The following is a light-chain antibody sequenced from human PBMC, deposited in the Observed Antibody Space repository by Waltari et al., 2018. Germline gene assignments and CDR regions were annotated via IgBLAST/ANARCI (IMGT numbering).Light chain of an antibody. CDR2: EVT. CDR3: NSYTGDRTVV. Sequence: QSALTQPPSVSGSPGQSVTISCPGTSSDLGSYNRVSWYQQPPGTAPKLIIYEVTNRPSGVPDRFSGSKSGNTASLTISGLQAEDEADYYCNSYTGDRTVVFGGGTRLTVL. V-gene: IGLV2-18*02. J-gene: IGLJ2*01. CDR1: SSDLGSYNR.